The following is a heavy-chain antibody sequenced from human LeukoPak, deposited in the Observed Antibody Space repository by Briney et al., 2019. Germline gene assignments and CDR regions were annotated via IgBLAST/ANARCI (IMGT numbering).Heavy chain of an antibody. V-gene: IGHV1-69*13. J-gene: IGHJ4*02. D-gene: IGHD4-17*01. CDR3: ATSRDAAHYGDYAPDY. CDR1: GGTFSSYA. CDR2: IIPIFDTA. Sequence: ASVKVSCKASGGTFSSYAISWVRQAPGQGLEWMGGIIPIFDTANYAQKFQGRVTITADESTSTAYMELSSLRSEDTAVYYCATSRDAAHYGDYAPDYWGQGTLVTVSS.